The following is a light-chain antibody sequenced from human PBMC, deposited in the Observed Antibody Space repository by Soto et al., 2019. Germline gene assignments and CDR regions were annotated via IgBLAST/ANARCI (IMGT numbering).Light chain of an antibody. J-gene: IGKJ3*01. V-gene: IGKV1-39*01. CDR2: AAS. CDR3: QQTYTTPYT. Sequence: DIQMTQSPSSLSASIGDRVTITCRASQSINRYINWYQQKSGKAPKLLINAASSLQSGVPSRFSGSGSGTDFTLTISNLQPEDFATYSCQQTYTTPYTFGPGTKVDIK. CDR1: QSINRY.